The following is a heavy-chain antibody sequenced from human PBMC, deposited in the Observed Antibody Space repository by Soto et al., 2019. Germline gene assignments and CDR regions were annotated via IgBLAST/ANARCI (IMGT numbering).Heavy chain of an antibody. D-gene: IGHD6-19*01. CDR2: VRYTRST. Sequence: SETLSLTCTVSGVSISSVSISVNYWSWIRQSPGKGLEWIGSVRYTRSTSYHPSLKSRVTISVDTSKNQFSLRLRSVTAADTAVYYCARIPYSSASFDYWGQGNLVTVSS. J-gene: IGHJ4*02. CDR1: GVSISSVSISVNY. V-gene: IGHV4-61*08. CDR3: ARIPYSSASFDY.